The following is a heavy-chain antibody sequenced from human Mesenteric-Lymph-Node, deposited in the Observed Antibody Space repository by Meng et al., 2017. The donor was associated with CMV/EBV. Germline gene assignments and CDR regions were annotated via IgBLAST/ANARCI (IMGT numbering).Heavy chain of an antibody. CDR2: INHSGST. Sequence: QVHLHPWGAGLLQPSATLSVTCAVYGGSFSGYYWNWIRQYPEKGLEWIGEINHSGSTTYNPSFTSRIIISVDTSTNQISLNMSSVTAADTAVYYCARGSSYDILTGYFDYWGQGALVTVSS. V-gene: IGHV4-34*01. CDR3: ARGSSYDILTGYFDY. D-gene: IGHD3-9*01. J-gene: IGHJ4*02. CDR1: GGSFSGYY.